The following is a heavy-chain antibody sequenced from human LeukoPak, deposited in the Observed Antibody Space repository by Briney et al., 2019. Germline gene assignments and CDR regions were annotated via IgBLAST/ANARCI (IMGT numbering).Heavy chain of an antibody. CDR2: INHSGST. Sequence: KPSETLSLTRAVYGGSFSGYYWSWIRQPPGKGLEWIGEINHSGSTNYNPSLKSRVTISVDTSKNQFSLKLSSVTAADTAVYYCARERRRYCSSTSCYQRGFDPWGQGTLVTVSS. J-gene: IGHJ5*02. CDR1: GGSFSGYY. CDR3: ARERRRYCSSTSCYQRGFDP. V-gene: IGHV4-34*01. D-gene: IGHD2-2*01.